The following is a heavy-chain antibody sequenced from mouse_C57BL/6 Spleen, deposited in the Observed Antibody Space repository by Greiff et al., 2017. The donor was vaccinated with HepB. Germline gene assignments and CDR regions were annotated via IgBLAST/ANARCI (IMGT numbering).Heavy chain of an antibody. Sequence: VQLQQSGPELVKPGASVKISCKASGYAFSSSWMNWVKQRPGKGLEWIGRIYPGDGDTNYNGKFKGKATLTADKSSSTAYMQLSSLTSEDSAVYFCAREDYFDYWGQGPTHTVSS. CDR3: AREDYFDY. V-gene: IGHV1-82*01. CDR1: GYAFSSSW. J-gene: IGHJ2*01. CDR2: IYPGDGDT.